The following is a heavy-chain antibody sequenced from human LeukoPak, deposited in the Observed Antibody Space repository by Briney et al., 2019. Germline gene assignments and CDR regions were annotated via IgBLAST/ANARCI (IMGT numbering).Heavy chain of an antibody. D-gene: IGHD3-16*02. CDR3: ARIRITFGGVIVRQYYFGY. CDR2: ISSSSSYI. Sequence: PGGSLRLSCAASGFTFSSYEMNWVRQAPGKGLEWVSSISSSSSYIYYADSVKGRFTISRDNAKNSLYLQMNSLRAEDTAVYYCARIRITFGGVIVRQYYFGYWGQGTLVTVSS. J-gene: IGHJ4*02. V-gene: IGHV3-21*01. CDR1: GFTFSSYE.